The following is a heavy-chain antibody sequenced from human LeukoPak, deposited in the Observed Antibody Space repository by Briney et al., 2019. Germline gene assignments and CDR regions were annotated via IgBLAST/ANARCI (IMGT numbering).Heavy chain of an antibody. CDR2: ISAYNGNT. CDR3: ARRTPRCGGTCYDAFDV. J-gene: IGHJ3*01. Sequence: ASVKVSCKASGYTFTSYGISWVRQAPGQGLEWMGWISAYNGNTNYAQNFQGRVTMTRDTSTGTAYMELRSLRSEDTAVYYCARRTPRCGGTCYDAFDVWGQGTMVTVSS. D-gene: IGHD2-21*01. CDR1: GYTFTSYG. V-gene: IGHV1-18*01.